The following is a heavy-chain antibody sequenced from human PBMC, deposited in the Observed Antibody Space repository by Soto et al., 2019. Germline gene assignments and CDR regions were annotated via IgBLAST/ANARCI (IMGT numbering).Heavy chain of an antibody. J-gene: IGHJ4*02. CDR3: AKKKGLGSSSWSHPFDY. V-gene: IGHV3-23*01. D-gene: IGHD6-13*01. CDR2: ISGSGGST. Sequence: RLSCAASGFTFSSYAMSWVRQAPGKGLEWVSAISGSGGSTYYADSVKGRFTISRDNSKNTLYLQMNSLRAEDTAVYYCAKKKGLGSSSWSHPFDYWGQGTLVTVSS. CDR1: GFTFSSYA.